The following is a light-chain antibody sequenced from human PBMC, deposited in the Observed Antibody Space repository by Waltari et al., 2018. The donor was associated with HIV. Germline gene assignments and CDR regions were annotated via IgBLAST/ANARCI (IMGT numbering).Light chain of an antibody. CDR2: SSN. CDR1: TGPVSAGHY. CDR3: MLFFRSSSL. J-gene: IGLJ2*01. Sequence: QTVVTQEPSLTVAPGGTITLTCSSVTGPVSAGHYANWFQPTPGQPPRPHFYSSNRRHSATPGWLSASLVGDRAALTLSNVWPDDQAVYFCMLFFRSSSLFGGGTKVTVL. V-gene: IGLV7-43*01.